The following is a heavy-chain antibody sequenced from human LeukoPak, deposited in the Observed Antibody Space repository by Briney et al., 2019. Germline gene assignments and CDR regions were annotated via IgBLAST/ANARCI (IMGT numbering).Heavy chain of an antibody. CDR3: ARVGPWGPAAPRDYYYYYYMDV. D-gene: IGHD2-2*01. CDR2: INPNSGGT. V-gene: IGHV1-2*02. J-gene: IGHJ6*03. Sequence: ASVKVSCKASGYTFTGYHMHWVRQAPGQGLEWMGWINPNSGGTNYAQKFQGRVTMTRDTSISTAYMELSRLRSDDTAVYYCARVGPWGPAAPRDYYYYYYMDVWGKGTTVTVSS. CDR1: GYTFTGYH.